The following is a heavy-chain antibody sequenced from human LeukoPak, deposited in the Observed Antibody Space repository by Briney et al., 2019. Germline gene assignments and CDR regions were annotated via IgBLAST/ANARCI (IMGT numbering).Heavy chain of an antibody. CDR3: EKVSPGRGYTGGAIGDI. CDR2: ISGSGGST. D-gene: IGHD3-22*01. V-gene: IGHV3-23*01. CDR1: IFTLSIYA. Sequence: GGSLRLSCAASIFTLSIYAISSVGQAPGKGLEWVSAISGSGGSTYYADSVKGRFTISRDNSKNTLYLQMNSLRAEDTAVYYCEKVSPGRGYTGGAIGDIWGQGTMVTVSS. J-gene: IGHJ3*02.